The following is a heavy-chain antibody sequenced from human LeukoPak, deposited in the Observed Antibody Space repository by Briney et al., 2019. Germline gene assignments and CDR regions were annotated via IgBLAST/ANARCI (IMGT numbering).Heavy chain of an antibody. J-gene: IGHJ4*02. CDR3: ARVDAEGSGVKYFDY. Sequence: ASVKVCCKASGYTFTNYYMHWVRQAPGQGLEWMGIINPSGGSTSYAQKFQGRVTMTRDTSTSTVYMELSSLRSEDTAVYFCARVDAEGSGVKYFDYWGQGTLVTVSS. D-gene: IGHD3-10*01. CDR1: GYTFTNYY. V-gene: IGHV1-46*01. CDR2: INPSGGST.